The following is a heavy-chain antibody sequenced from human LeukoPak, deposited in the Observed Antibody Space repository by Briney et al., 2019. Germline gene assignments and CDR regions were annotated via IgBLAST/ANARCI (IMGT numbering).Heavy chain of an antibody. D-gene: IGHD3-10*01. CDR3: ASGDPSTPRLHY. J-gene: IGHJ4*02. CDR1: GFTFSSSS. CDR2: ISSSSSTI. V-gene: IGHV3-48*02. Sequence: PGGSLRLSCAASGFTFSSSSMNWVRQAPGKGLEWVSYISSSSSTIYSADSVEGRFTISRDNAKNSLYLQMNSLRDEDTAVYYCASGDPSTPRLHYWGQGTLVTVSS.